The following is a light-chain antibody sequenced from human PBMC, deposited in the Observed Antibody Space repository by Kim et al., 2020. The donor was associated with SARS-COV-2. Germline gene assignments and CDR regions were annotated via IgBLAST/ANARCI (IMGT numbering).Light chain of an antibody. CDR3: QAWDSSYVV. J-gene: IGLJ2*01. CDR2: QDS. CDR1: KLGDKY. Sequence: SYELTQPPSVSVSPGQTASITCSGDKLGDKYACWYQQKPGQSPVLVIYQDSKRPSGIPERFSGSNSGNTATLTISGTQAMDKADYYCQAWDSSYVV. V-gene: IGLV3-1*01.